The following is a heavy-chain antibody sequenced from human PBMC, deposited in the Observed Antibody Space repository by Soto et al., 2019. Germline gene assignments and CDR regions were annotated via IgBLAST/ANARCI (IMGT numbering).Heavy chain of an antibody. J-gene: IGHJ4*02. CDR1: GYTFTGYF. Sequence: ASVKVSCKASGYTFTGYFIHWVRQAPGQGLEWMGYINPNSGVTKYAPRFQGRVTMTRDTSIRTAYMDLNNLRAEDTAMYYCVKGQVWTQRGLDYWGRGTLVTVSS. D-gene: IGHD1-1*01. V-gene: IGHV1-2*02. CDR3: VKGQVWTQRGLDY. CDR2: INPNSGVT.